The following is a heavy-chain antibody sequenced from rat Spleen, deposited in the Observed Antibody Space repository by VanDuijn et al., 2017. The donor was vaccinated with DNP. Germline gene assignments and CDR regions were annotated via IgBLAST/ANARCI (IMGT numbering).Heavy chain of an antibody. V-gene: IGHV5-22*01. D-gene: IGHD4-3*01. CDR3: ASWGIRAYYFDS. CDR2: ISLDGGRT. CDR1: GFTFSDYY. J-gene: IGHJ2*01. Sequence: EVQLVESRGGSVQPGRSLKLSCAASGFTFSDYYMAWVRQAPTKGLEWVAYISLDGGRTYYGDSVKGRFTISRDNTKSTLYLQMNSLRSEDTATYYCASWGIRAYYFDSWGQGVMVTVSS.